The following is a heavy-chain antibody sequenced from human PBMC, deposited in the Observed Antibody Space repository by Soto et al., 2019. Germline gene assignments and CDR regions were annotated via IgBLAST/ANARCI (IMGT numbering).Heavy chain of an antibody. CDR3: ARPEIPTRSNDYDYPFDL. CDR2: IYPGDSDT. V-gene: IGHV5-51*01. Sequence: GESMRISCQAAGYLFSIYWIGWVRPLPGKGLEWMGIIYPGDSDTRYNPSFQGQVTISVDKSTSTAYLEWNSLKASDTAIYYCARPEIPTRSNDYDYPFDLWGQGTLVTV. J-gene: IGHJ5*02. CDR1: GYLFSIYW. D-gene: IGHD3-22*01.